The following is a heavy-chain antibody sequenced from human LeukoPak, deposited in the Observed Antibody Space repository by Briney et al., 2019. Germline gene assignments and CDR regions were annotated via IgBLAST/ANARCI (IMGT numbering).Heavy chain of an antibody. J-gene: IGHJ4*02. CDR2: IYSSGPT. CDR1: GGSISNYY. D-gene: IGHD6-19*01. CDR3: AREGAVAGRGNDY. Sequence: AGTLALTCTVPGGSISNYYWNWIRQPAGKGLEGIGRIYSSGPTNYNPSLKSRLTMSVDTSKNQFSLNVSSVTAADTAVYYCAREGAVAGRGNDYWGQGTLVTVSS. V-gene: IGHV4-4*07.